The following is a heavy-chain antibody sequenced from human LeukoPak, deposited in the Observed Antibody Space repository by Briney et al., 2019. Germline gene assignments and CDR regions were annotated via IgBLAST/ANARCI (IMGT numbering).Heavy chain of an antibody. V-gene: IGHV3-21*01. CDR1: GFTFSDYD. Sequence: GGSLRLSCSASGFTFSDYDMNWVRQAPGKGLEWVSSISYLSSHVYYGDSVKGRFSISRDNAKNSLYLQMNSLGAEDTAVYYCGRAFPPLRTTSAGDLWGQGILVTVSS. CDR2: ISYLSSHV. J-gene: IGHJ4*02. CDR3: GRAFPPLRTTSAGDL. D-gene: IGHD1-1*01.